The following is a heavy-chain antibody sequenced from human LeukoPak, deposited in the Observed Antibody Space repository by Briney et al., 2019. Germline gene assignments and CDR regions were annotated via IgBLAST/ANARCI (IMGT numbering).Heavy chain of an antibody. Sequence: PGGSLRLSRAASGLTFSSYNMNWVRQAPGKGLEWVSSISRSSTYISYADSVKGRFTISRDNAKNSLYLQMNSLRAEDTAVYYCARLETTPYYFDYWGQGTLVTVSS. CDR1: GLTFSSYN. J-gene: IGHJ4*02. CDR2: ISRSSTYI. V-gene: IGHV3-21*01. D-gene: IGHD1-1*01. CDR3: ARLETTPYYFDY.